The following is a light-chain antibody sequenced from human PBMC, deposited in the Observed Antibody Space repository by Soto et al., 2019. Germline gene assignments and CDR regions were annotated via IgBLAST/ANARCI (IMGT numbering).Light chain of an antibody. CDR2: EVS. CDR1: SSDVGAYHY. V-gene: IGLV2-8*01. Sequence: QSALAQPPSASGSPGQSVTIFCTGTSSDVGAYHYVSWYQQHPGKAPTLIIYEVSQRPSVVPDRFSGSKSGNTASLTASGLQADDEADYYCSSYAGTNNYVFGTGTKVTVL. CDR3: SSYAGTNNYV. J-gene: IGLJ1*01.